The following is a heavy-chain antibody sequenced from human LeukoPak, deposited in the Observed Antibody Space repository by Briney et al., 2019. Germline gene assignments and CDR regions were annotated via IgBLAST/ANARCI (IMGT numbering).Heavy chain of an antibody. Sequence: ASVKVSCKASGYTFTGYYMHWVRQVPGQGLEWIGWINPNSGGTNYAQKFQGRVTMTRDTSISTAYMELSRLKSDDTAVYYCARDYNYYGSGSYLDYWGQGTLVTVSS. J-gene: IGHJ4*02. CDR1: GYTFTGYY. CDR2: INPNSGGT. V-gene: IGHV1-2*02. D-gene: IGHD3-10*01. CDR3: ARDYNYYGSGSYLDY.